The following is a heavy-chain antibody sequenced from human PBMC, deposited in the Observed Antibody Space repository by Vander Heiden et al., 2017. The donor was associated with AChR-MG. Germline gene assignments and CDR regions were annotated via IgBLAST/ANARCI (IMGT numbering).Heavy chain of an antibody. CDR1: GYTFTSYD. D-gene: IGHD6-6*01. CDR3: ARGGCYSSSLHMDV. Sequence: QVQLVQSGAEVKKPGASVKVSCQASGYTFTSYDINWVRQATGQGLEWMGWMNPNSGNTGYAQKVQGRVTMTRNTSRSTAYMELSRLRSEDTAVYYCARGGCYSSSLHMDVWGKGPTVTVSS. CDR2: MNPNSGNT. J-gene: IGHJ6*03. V-gene: IGHV1-8*01.